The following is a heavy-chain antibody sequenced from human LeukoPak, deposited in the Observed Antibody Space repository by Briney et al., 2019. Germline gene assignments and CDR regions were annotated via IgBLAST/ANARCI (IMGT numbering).Heavy chain of an antibody. D-gene: IGHD2-2*01. CDR2: IIPIFGIA. V-gene: IGHV1-69*04. CDR1: GGTFSSYA. J-gene: IGHJ2*01. CDR3: ARSDCSSTSCYHWCFDL. Sequence: ASVKVSCKASGGTFSSYAISWVRQAPGQGLEWMGRIIPIFGIANYAQKFQGRVTITADKSTSTAYMELSSLRSGDTAVYYCARSDCSSTSCYHWCFDLWGRGTLVTVSS.